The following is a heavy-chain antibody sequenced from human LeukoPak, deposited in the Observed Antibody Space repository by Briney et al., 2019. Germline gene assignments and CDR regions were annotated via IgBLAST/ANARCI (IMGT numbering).Heavy chain of an antibody. CDR3: ARRPYSSGWSGGVINWFDP. Sequence: PSETLSLTCTVSGGSITSGSYYWSWIRQPAGKGLEWIGRIYTSGSTNYNPSLKSRATISVDTSKNQFSLKLSSVTAADTAVYYCARRPYSSGWSGGVINWFDPWGQGTLVTVSS. D-gene: IGHD6-19*01. CDR1: GGSITSGSYY. CDR2: IYTSGST. V-gene: IGHV4-61*02. J-gene: IGHJ5*02.